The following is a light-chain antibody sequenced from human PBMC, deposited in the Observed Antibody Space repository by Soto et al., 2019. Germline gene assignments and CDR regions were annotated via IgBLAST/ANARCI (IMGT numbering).Light chain of an antibody. CDR2: DAS. CDR1: QSLSSN. CDR3: QHRSNWPPIT. V-gene: IGKV3-11*01. J-gene: IGKJ5*01. Sequence: EIVLTQSPATLSLSPGERATLSCRASQSLSSNLARYQQKPGQAPRLLIYDASDRATGIPARFSGSGSGTDFTLTISSLEPEDFAVYYCQHRSNWPPITFGQGTRLEIK.